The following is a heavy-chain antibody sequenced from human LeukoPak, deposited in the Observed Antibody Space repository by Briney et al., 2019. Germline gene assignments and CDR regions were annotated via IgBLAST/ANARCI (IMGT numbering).Heavy chain of an antibody. V-gene: IGHV3-30*02. CDR1: GFSFSSYA. Sequence: GGSLRLSCAASGFSFSSYAMSWVRQAPGKGLEWVAFIRYDGSNKYYADSVKGRFTISRDNSKNTLYLQMNSLRAEDTAVYYCAKVLRYFDADGFDPWGQGTLVTVSS. J-gene: IGHJ5*02. D-gene: IGHD3-9*01. CDR3: AKVLRYFDADGFDP. CDR2: IRYDGSNK.